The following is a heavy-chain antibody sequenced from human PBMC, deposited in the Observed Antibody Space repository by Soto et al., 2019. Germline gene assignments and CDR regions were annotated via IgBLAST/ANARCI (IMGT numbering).Heavy chain of an antibody. Sequence: SETLSLTCTVSGGSISSSSYYWGWIRQPPGKGLEWIGSIYYSGSTYYNPSLKSRVTISVDTSKNQFSLKLSSVTAADTAVYYCARLLYCSGGSCYSGSGYWGQGTLVTVSS. CDR2: IYYSGST. V-gene: IGHV4-39*01. CDR1: GGSISSSSYY. CDR3: ARLLYCSGGSCYSGSGY. J-gene: IGHJ4*02. D-gene: IGHD2-15*01.